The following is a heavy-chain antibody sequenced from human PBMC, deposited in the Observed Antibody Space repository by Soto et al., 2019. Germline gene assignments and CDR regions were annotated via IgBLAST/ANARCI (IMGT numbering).Heavy chain of an antibody. CDR3: ARTDCSSTSCYSGWFDP. D-gene: IGHD2-2*01. CDR1: GYTFTSYG. V-gene: IGHV1-18*01. J-gene: IGHJ5*02. CDR2: ISAYNGNT. Sequence: ASVKVSCKASGYTFTSYGISWVRQAPGQGLEWMGWISAYNGNTNYAQKLQGRVTMTTDTSTSTAYMELSSLRSEDTAVYYCARTDCSSTSCYSGWFDPWGQGTLVTVSS.